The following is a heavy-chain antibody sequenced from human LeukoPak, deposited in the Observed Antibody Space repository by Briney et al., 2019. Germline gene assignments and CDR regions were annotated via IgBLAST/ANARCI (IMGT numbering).Heavy chain of an antibody. V-gene: IGHV3-7*01. Sequence: AGGSLRLSCAASGFTFSSYWMSWVRQAPGKGLEWVANIKQDGSEKYYVDSVKGRFTISRDNAKNSLYLQMNSLRAEDTAVYYCARDRGLYGYYDISEGLLHWGQGTLVTVSS. D-gene: IGHD3-9*01. CDR2: IKQDGSEK. CDR3: ARDRGLYGYYDISEGLLH. J-gene: IGHJ1*01. CDR1: GFTFSSYW.